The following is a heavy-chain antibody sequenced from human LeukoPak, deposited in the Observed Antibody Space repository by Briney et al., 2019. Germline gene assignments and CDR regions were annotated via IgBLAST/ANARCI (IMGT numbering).Heavy chain of an antibody. CDR3: ARVLYGDHFDP. Sequence: ASVKVSCKSSGYTFTGYYIHWIRQAPGQGLEWMGWINPNSGGTNYAQKFQGRITMTRDTSISTAYMELRGLRSDDTAVYFCARVLYGDHFDPWGQGTLVTVSS. CDR2: INPNSGGT. CDR1: GYTFTGYY. D-gene: IGHD4-17*01. V-gene: IGHV1-2*02. J-gene: IGHJ5*02.